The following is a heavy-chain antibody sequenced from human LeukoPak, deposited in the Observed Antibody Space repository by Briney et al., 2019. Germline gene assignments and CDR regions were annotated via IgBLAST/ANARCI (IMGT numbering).Heavy chain of an antibody. V-gene: IGHV5-51*01. J-gene: IGHJ2*01. CDR2: IYPGDYDT. D-gene: IGHD3-22*01. Sequence: GESLKISGKCSGSSFTSYWLGWVRQMPGKGLEWMAIIYPGDYDTSYNPSFHGHATISADKSISTAYLQWSSLKASDTAMYDCARREYYYDRSGYYSYHPFLAYFDLWGRGTLVTVSS. CDR1: GSSFTSYW. CDR3: ARREYYYDRSGYYSYHPFLAYFDL.